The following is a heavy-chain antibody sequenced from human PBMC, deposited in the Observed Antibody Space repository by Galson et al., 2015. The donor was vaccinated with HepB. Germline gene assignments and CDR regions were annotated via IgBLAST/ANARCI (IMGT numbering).Heavy chain of an antibody. Sequence: SLRLSCAASGFTFSSYGMHWVRQAPGKGLEWVAVIWYDGSNKYYADSVKGRFTISRDNSKNTLYLQMNSLRAEDTAVYYCARAGYGSGNDAFDIWGQGTMVTVSS. CDR1: GFTFSSYG. V-gene: IGHV3-33*01. CDR2: IWYDGSNK. CDR3: ARAGYGSGNDAFDI. D-gene: IGHD3-10*01. J-gene: IGHJ3*02.